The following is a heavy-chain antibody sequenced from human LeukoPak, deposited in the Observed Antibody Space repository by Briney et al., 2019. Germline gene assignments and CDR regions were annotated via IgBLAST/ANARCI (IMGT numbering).Heavy chain of an antibody. CDR1: GYTFTGYC. CDR2: IDPNNGDT. J-gene: IGHJ4*02. D-gene: IGHD5-18*01. CDR3: ARVVGQGTAMPSRDYFDQ. V-gene: IGHV1-2*02. Sequence: ASVKVSCKASGYTFTGYCMHWVRQAPREGLEWMGCIDPNNGDTNYAQKFQGRVTMTRDTSITTACMELSRLTSDDTAVYYCARVVGQGTAMPSRDYFDQWGQGTLVIVSS.